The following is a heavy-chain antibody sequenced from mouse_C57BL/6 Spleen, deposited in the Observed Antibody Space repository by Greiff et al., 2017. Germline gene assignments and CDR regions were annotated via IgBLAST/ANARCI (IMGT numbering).Heavy chain of an antibody. D-gene: IGHD1-1*01. CDR1: GFTFSSYA. CDR2: ISSGGDYI. V-gene: IGHV5-9-1*02. CDR3: TRDPLYYGSPDWYFDV. Sequence: DVMLVESGEGLVKPGGSLKLSCAASGFTFSSYAMSWVRQTPEKRLEWVAYISSGGDYIYYADTVKGRFTISRDNARNTLYLQMSSLKSEDTAMYYCTRDPLYYGSPDWYFDVWGTGTTVTVSS. J-gene: IGHJ1*03.